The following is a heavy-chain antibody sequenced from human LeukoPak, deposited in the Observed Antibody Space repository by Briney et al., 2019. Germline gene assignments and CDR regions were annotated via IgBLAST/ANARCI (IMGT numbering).Heavy chain of an antibody. Sequence: SETLSLTCAVYGGSFCGYYWSWIRQPPGKGLEWIGEINHSGSANYNPSLKSRVTISVDTSKNQFSLKLSSVTAADTAVYYCARGRRPRLGVVPAASIPSYYYYGMDVWGKGTTVTVSS. V-gene: IGHV4-34*01. CDR3: ARGRRPRLGVVPAASIPSYYYYGMDV. CDR1: GGSFCGYY. CDR2: INHSGSA. D-gene: IGHD2-2*01. J-gene: IGHJ6*04.